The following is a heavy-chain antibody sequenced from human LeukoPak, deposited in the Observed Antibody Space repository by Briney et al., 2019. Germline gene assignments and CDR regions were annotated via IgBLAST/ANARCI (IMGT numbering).Heavy chain of an antibody. J-gene: IGHJ3*02. V-gene: IGHV4-30-2*01. Sequence: ASETLSLTCAVSGGSISSGGYPWSWIRQPPGKGLEWIGYIYHSGSTYYNPSLKSRVTISVDRSKNQFSLKLSSVTAADTAVYYCARGKRGYSYDDDAFDIWGQGTMVTVSS. CDR2: IYHSGST. D-gene: IGHD5-18*01. CDR1: GGSISSGGYP. CDR3: ARGKRGYSYDDDAFDI.